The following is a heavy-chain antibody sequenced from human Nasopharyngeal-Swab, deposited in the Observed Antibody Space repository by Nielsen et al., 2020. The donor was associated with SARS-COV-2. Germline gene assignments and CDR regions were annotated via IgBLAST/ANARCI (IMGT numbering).Heavy chain of an antibody. Sequence: SETLSLTCTVSGGSISRGYYYWSWLRQPPGKGLEWIVYIYYSGSTYSTPSLQSRVTISGDTSKNQFTLKLSSVTAADTAVYYCARDHRGPSVGSAYYDYYYYMDGGGKGTKVTVS. D-gene: IGHD2-15*01. CDR1: GGSISRGYYY. V-gene: IGHV4-30-4*01. CDR2: IYYSGST. J-gene: IGHJ6*03. CDR3: ARDHRGPSVGSAYYDYYYYMDG.